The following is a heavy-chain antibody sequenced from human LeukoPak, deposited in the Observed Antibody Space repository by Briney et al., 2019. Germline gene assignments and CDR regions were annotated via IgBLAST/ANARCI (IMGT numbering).Heavy chain of an antibody. V-gene: IGHV3-30*03. D-gene: IGHD3-3*01. CDR3: ASGNYDFWSGYKPHYFDY. Sequence: GGSLRLSCAASGFTFSSYGMHWVRQAPGKGLEWVAVISYDGSNKYYADSVKGRFTISRDNSKNTLYLQMNSLRAEDTAVYYCASGNYDFWSGYKPHYFDYWGQGTLVTVSS. J-gene: IGHJ4*02. CDR1: GFTFSSYG. CDR2: ISYDGSNK.